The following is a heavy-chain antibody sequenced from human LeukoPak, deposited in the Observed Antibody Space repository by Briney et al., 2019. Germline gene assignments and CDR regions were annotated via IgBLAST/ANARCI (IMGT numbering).Heavy chain of an antibody. J-gene: IGHJ3*02. CDR1: GFTFSSYA. CDR2: ISYDGSNK. CDR3: ARVSQRTYYYGSGSWGAFDI. V-gene: IGHV3-30-3*01. D-gene: IGHD3-10*01. Sequence: GRSLRLSCAASGFTFSSYAMHWVRQAPGKGLEWVAVISYDGSNKYYADSVKGRFTISRDNSKNTLYLQMNSLRAEDTAVYYCARVSQRTYYYGSGSWGAFDIWGQGTMVTVSS.